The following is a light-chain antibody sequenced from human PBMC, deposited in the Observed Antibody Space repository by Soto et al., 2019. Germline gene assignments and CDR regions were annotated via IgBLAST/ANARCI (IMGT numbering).Light chain of an antibody. CDR2: GNS. J-gene: IGLJ2*01. CDR1: SSNIGAGYD. Sequence: QLVLTQPPSVSGAPGQRVTISCTGSSSNIGAGYDVHWYQQLPGTAPKLLIYGNSTRPSGVPDRFSGSKSGTSASLAITGLQAEDEADYYCQSYDSSLSAVFGGGTKLTVL. CDR3: QSYDSSLSAV. V-gene: IGLV1-40*01.